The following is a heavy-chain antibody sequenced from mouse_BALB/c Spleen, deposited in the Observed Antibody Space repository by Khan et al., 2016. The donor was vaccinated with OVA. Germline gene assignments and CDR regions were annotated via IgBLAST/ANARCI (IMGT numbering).Heavy chain of an antibody. Sequence: QSGAELARPGASVKMSCKASGYTFTSYTIHWIKLRPGQGLEWIGYINPSNGYTNYNQKFKDKATLTADKSSTTAYMELSSLTSDDSALYNCVRDGAYHRSDGWFAYWGQGTLVTVAA. V-gene: IGHV1-4*01. CDR1: GYTFTSYT. CDR2: INPSNGYT. D-gene: IGHD2-14*01. CDR3: VRDGAYHRSDGWFAY. J-gene: IGHJ3*01.